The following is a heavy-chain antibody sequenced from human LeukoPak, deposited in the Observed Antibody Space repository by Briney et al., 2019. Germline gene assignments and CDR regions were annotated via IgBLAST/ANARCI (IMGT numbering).Heavy chain of an antibody. J-gene: IGHJ3*01. CDR1: GFTFSSYE. CDR3: ARDVYCTNGVCYHP. D-gene: IGHD2-8*01. CDR2: ISSSGSTI. Sequence: GGSLRLSCGASGFTFSSYEMNWVRQAPGKGLEWVSYISSSGSTIYYADSVKGRFTISRDNAKNSLYLQMNSLRAEDTAVYYCARDVYCTNGVCYHPWGQGTMVTVSS. V-gene: IGHV3-48*03.